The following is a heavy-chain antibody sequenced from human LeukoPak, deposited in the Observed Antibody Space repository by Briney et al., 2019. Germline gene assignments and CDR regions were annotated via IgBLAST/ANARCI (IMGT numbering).Heavy chain of an antibody. CDR1: GGTFDSYS. V-gene: IGHV1-69*04. Sequence: SVKVSCKASGGTFDSYSISWVRQAPGQGLEWMGRIIPILGIANYAQKFQGRVTITADKSTSTAYMELSTLRSEDTAVYYCARDLRRTDSGSLMVHFDYWGQGTLVTGSS. CDR2: IIPILGIA. J-gene: IGHJ4*02. D-gene: IGHD1-26*01. CDR3: ARDLRRTDSGSLMVHFDY.